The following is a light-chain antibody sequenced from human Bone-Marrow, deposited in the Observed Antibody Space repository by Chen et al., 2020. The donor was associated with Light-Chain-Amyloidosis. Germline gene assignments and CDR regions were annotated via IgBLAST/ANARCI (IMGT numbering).Light chain of an antibody. Sequence: SYVLTQPSSVSVAPGQTATIARGGNNIGSTSVHWYQQTPGQAPLLVVYDDSDRPSGIPARLSGSNSGNTATLTISRVETGDEADYYCQVWDRSSDRPVFGGGTKLTVL. V-gene: IGLV3-21*02. CDR1: NIGSTS. J-gene: IGLJ3*02. CDR3: QVWDRSSDRPV. CDR2: DDS.